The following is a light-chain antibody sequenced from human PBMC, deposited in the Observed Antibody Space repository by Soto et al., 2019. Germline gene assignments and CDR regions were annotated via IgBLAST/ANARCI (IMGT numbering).Light chain of an antibody. J-gene: IGLJ3*02. CDR2: TDN. V-gene: IGLV1-44*01. CDR3: AAWDDSLKGWL. Sequence: QSVLTQPPSASGTPGQRVTISCSGSSSNIGSNIVNWYQHLPGTAPKLLIKTDNQRPSGVPDRFSGSKSDTSASLAISGLQSEDEADYYCAAWDDSLKGWLFGGGTQLTVL. CDR1: SSNIGSNI.